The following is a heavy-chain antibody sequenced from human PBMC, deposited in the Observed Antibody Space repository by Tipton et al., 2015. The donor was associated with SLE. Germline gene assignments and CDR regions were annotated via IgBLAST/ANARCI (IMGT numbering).Heavy chain of an antibody. CDR3: ASGTLEWSHEPDY. V-gene: IGHV4-59*08. J-gene: IGHJ4*02. CDR1: GGSISTYY. D-gene: IGHD3-3*01. CDR2: IYYSGLT. Sequence: TLSLTCSVSGGSISTYYWTWIRQSPGKGLEWIGYIYYSGLTNSNPSLKGRVTISVDTSKNQFSLRLTPVTAADTAVFYCASGTLEWSHEPDYWGQGTLVTVSS.